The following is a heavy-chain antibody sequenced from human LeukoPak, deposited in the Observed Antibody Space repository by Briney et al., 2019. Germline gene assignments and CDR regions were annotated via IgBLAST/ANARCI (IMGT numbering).Heavy chain of an antibody. CDR1: GFTFSTYA. D-gene: IGHD2-8*02. CDR2: IGTSGIST. Sequence: PGGSLRLSCAASGFTFSTYAIHWVRQAPGKGLQYVSSIGTSGISTYYADSVTGRFTISRDNSKNSLSLQMNNLRPEDTAVYYCVRGQEVVYTPTFDYWGQGVLVTVSS. J-gene: IGHJ4*02. V-gene: IGHV3-64D*09. CDR3: VRGQEVVYTPTFDY.